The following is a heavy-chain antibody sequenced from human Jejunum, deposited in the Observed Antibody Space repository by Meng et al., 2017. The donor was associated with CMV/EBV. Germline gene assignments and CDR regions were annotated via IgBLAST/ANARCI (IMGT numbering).Heavy chain of an antibody. J-gene: IGHJ4*02. Sequence: ASGFNFDDYAMHWVRQAPGKGLEWVSGITPNSGIKEYADSVKGRFTISRDNAKNSLYMEMNSLRGEDTALYYCARRADGWYYFDYWGRGSRVTVSS. CDR3: ARRADGWYYFDY. V-gene: IGHV3-9*01. D-gene: IGHD6-19*01. CDR2: ITPNSGIK. CDR1: GFNFDDYA.